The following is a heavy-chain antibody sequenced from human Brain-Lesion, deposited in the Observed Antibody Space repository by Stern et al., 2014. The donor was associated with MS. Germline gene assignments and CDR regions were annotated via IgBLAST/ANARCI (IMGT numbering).Heavy chain of an antibody. V-gene: IGHV3-30*18. D-gene: IGHD2/OR15-2a*01. CDR2: VSYDGSKK. J-gene: IGHJ5*02. Sequence: VQLVESGGGVVQPGRPLRLSCVASGFTFGSCAMHWVRQAPGKGLEWAAGVSYDGSKKYYADSVKGRFTISRDNSQNTLYMQMSSLRPEDTAVYYCAKDRQYLTYFFDHWGQGSLVTVSS. CDR3: AKDRQYLTYFFDH. CDR1: GFTFGSCA.